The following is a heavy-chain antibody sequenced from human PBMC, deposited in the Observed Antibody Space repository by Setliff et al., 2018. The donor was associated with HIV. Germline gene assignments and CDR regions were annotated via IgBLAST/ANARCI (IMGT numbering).Heavy chain of an antibody. D-gene: IGHD2-2*01. CDR3: ARDFGGYCSSMGCPGLFDP. CDR1: GYTLTSYG. J-gene: IGHJ5*02. V-gene: IGHV1-18*01. CDR2: ISAYNGNT. Sequence: ASVKVSCKASGYTLTSYGISWVRQAPGQGLEWMGWISAYNGNTNYAQKFQGRVTMTRDTSISTAYMELSRLRSDDTAVYYCARDFGGYCSSMGCPGLFDPWGEGTLVTVSS.